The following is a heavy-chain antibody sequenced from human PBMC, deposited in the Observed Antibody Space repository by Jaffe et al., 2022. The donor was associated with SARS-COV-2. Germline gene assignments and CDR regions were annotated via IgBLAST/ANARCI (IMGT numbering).Heavy chain of an antibody. Sequence: QITLKESGPTLVKPTQTLTLTCTFSGFSLSTDGVGVGWIRQPPGKALEWLAFLYWDDDKRYSPSLKSRLTITKDTSKNQVVLTMTNMDPVDTATYYCARYYYDSGSRRFDSWGQGTLVTVPS. V-gene: IGHV2-5*02. J-gene: IGHJ4*02. CDR3: ARYYYDSGSRRFDS. CDR2: LYWDDDK. D-gene: IGHD3-10*01. CDR1: GFSLSTDGVG.